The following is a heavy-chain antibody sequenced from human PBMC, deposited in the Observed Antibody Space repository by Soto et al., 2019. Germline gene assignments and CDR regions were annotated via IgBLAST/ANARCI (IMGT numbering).Heavy chain of an antibody. V-gene: IGHV3-7*01. CDR2: IKQDGSEK. D-gene: IGHD5-12*01. CDR3: ARFLGLRLGYYYYYMDF. Sequence: GGSLRLSCAASGFTFSSYWMSWVRQAPGKGLEWVANIKQDGSEKYYVDSAKGRFTISRDNAKNSLYLQMNSLRAEDTAVSYSARFLGLRLGYYYYYMDFWGKGTTFTVSS. CDR1: GFTFSSYW. J-gene: IGHJ6*03.